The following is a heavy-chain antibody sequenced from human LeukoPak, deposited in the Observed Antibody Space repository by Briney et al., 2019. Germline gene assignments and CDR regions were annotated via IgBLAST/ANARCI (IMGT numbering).Heavy chain of an antibody. J-gene: IGHJ4*02. CDR1: GFSLSTSGVG. Sequence: SGPTLVKPTQTLTLTCTFSGFSLSTSGVGVGWIRQPPGKALEWLALIYWDDDKRYSPSLKSRLTITKDTSKNQVVLTMTNMDPVDTATYYCVHQIGYCSRGTCYGLRHFDYWGQGTLVTVSS. V-gene: IGHV2-5*02. CDR2: IYWDDDK. D-gene: IGHD2-15*01. CDR3: VHQIGYCSRGTCYGLRHFDY.